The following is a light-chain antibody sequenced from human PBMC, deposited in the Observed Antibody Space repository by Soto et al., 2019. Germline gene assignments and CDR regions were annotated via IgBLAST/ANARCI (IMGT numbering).Light chain of an antibody. CDR3: MHRIEFPLT. CDR1: QSLLDSDDGNTY. CDR2: TVS. J-gene: IGKJ4*01. V-gene: IGKV2-40*01. Sequence: MKQNPLSLTVTPGEPASISCRSSQSLLDSDDGNTYLDWYLQKPGQSPQLLIYTVSYRASGVPDRFSGSGSGTDFTLKISRVEAEDVGVYYCMHRIEFPLTLGGGT.